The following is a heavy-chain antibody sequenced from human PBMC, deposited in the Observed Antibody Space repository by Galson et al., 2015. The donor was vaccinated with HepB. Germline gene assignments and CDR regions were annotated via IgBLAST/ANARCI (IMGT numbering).Heavy chain of an antibody. D-gene: IGHD3-10*01. CDR1: GYTFTSYY. J-gene: IGHJ5*02. V-gene: IGHV1-46*04. CDR2: INPSGGST. CDR3: AREYYYGSGRTNWFDP. Sequence: SVKVSCKASGYTFTSYYMHWVRQAPGQGLEWMGIINPSGGSTSYAQKLQGRVTMTRDTSTSTVYMELSSLRSEDTAVYYCAREYYYGSGRTNWFDPWGQGTLVTVSS.